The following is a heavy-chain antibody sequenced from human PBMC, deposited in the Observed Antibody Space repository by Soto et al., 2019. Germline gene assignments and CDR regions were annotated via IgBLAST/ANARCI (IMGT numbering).Heavy chain of an antibody. V-gene: IGHV1-3*01. D-gene: IGHD3-22*01. Sequence: QVQLVQSGAEVKKPGASVKVSCKASGYTFTSYAMHWVRQAPGQRLEWMGWINAGNGNTKYSQKFQGRVTMTRDTSASTAYMELSSLRSEDTAVYYCARVYYDSSGYYCSHAFDIWGQGTMVTVSS. J-gene: IGHJ3*02. CDR1: GYTFTSYA. CDR2: INAGNGNT. CDR3: ARVYYDSSGYYCSHAFDI.